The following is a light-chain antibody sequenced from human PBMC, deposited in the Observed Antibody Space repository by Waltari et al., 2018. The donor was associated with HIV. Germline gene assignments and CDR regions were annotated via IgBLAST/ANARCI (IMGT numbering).Light chain of an antibody. CDR1: QDINKY. Sequence: IQVTQSPSSLSASVGDRVTITCQASQDINKYLNWYQQRLGKAPKLLIYDASNLETGVPSRFSGAGSGTEFTFNISSLQPEDCATYYCQQYEKLPLTFGEGTRVDIK. J-gene: IGKJ3*01. CDR2: DAS. V-gene: IGKV1-33*01. CDR3: QQYEKLPLT.